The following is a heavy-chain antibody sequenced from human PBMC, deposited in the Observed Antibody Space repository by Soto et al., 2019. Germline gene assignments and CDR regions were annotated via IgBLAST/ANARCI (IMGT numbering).Heavy chain of an antibody. Sequence: PGGSLRLSCAASGFTFSSYAMSWVRQAPGKGLEWVSAISGSGGSTYYADSVKGRFTISRDNSKNTLYLQMNSLRAEDTAVYYCAKDSAVYDFWSGYLNHFDYWGQGTLVPV. V-gene: IGHV3-23*01. D-gene: IGHD3-3*01. J-gene: IGHJ4*02. CDR3: AKDSAVYDFWSGYLNHFDY. CDR1: GFTFSSYA. CDR2: ISGSGGST.